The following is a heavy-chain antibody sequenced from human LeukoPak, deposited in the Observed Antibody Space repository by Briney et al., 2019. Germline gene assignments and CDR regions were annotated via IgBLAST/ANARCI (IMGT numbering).Heavy chain of an antibody. J-gene: IGHJ4*02. D-gene: IGHD3-22*01. CDR3: ARDTDSNGYYGGSHY. Sequence: GGSLRLSCAASGFTVSINYMSWVRQAPGKGLEWVSVIYSDSSTYYADSVKGRFTISRDNSKNTLYLQMNSLRAEDTAVYYCARDTDSNGYYGGSHYWGQGTLVIVSS. CDR2: IYSDSST. V-gene: IGHV3-66*02. CDR1: GFTVSINY.